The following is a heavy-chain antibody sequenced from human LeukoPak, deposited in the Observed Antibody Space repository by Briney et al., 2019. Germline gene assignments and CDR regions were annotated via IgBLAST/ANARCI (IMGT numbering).Heavy chain of an antibody. D-gene: IGHD2-21*01. J-gene: IGHJ1*01. CDR1: GLTVSSNY. CDR3: GVVPGSGH. Sequence: GGPLRLSCAASGLTVSSNYMTWVRQAPGKGLEWVSVIHSGGSTYYADSVKGRFTISRDNSKNTLYLQMNSLRAADTAVYYCGVVPGSGHWGQGTLVTVSS. CDR2: IHSGGST. V-gene: IGHV3-53*01.